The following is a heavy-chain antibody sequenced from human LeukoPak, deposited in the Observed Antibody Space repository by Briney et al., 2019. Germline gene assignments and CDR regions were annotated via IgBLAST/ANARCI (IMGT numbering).Heavy chain of an antibody. CDR2: ISSSSSTI. V-gene: IGHV3-48*04. Sequence: GGSLRLSCAASGFTFSSYSMNWVRQAPGKGLEWVSYISSSSSTIYYADSVKGRFTISRDNAKNSLYLQMNSLRAEDTAVYYCASSVYSYGPWYFDYWGQGTLVTVSS. J-gene: IGHJ4*02. D-gene: IGHD5-18*01. CDR3: ASSVYSYGPWYFDY. CDR1: GFTFSSYS.